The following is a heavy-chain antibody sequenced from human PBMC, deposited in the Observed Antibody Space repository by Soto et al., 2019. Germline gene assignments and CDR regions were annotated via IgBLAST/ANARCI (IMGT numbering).Heavy chain of an antibody. CDR3: AGSPTTVTTHYFDY. CDR2: IYYSGST. J-gene: IGHJ4*02. V-gene: IGHV4-39*01. D-gene: IGHD4-17*01. CDR1: GGSISSSSYY. Sequence: TSETLSLTCTVSGGSISSSSYYWGWIRQPPGKGLEWIGSIYYSGSTYYNPSLKSRVTISVDTSKNQFSLKLSPVTAADTAVYYCAGSPTTVTTHYFDYWGQGTLVTVSS.